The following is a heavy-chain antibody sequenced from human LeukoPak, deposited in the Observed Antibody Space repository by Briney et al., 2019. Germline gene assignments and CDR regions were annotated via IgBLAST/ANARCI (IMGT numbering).Heavy chain of an antibody. CDR2: INHTGST. J-gene: IGHJ4*02. CDR3: ARQGGNWDY. CDR1: GGSFSSYY. Sequence: SETLSLTCAVYGGSFSSYYWSWIRQSPGRGLEWIGEINHTGSTYYNPSLKSRVSISVDTSKNQFSLKLSSVTAADTAVYYCARQGGNWDYWGQGTLVTVSS. D-gene: IGHD2-21*01. V-gene: IGHV4-34*01.